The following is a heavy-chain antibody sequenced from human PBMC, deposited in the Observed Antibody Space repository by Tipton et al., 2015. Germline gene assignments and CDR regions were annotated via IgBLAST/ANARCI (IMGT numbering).Heavy chain of an antibody. J-gene: IGHJ5*02. CDR3: AREGYRRFNWFDP. CDR1: GGTFNSYD. V-gene: IGHV1-69*01. CDR2: IIPIFGTT. Sequence: QSGPEVKKPGSSVKVSCKASGGTFNSYDISWVRQAPGQGLEWMGGIIPIFGTTNYAQKFQGRVTITADEPTSTVYMELSSLRSEDAAVYYCAREGYRRFNWFDPWGQGTLVTVSS. D-gene: IGHD5-24*01.